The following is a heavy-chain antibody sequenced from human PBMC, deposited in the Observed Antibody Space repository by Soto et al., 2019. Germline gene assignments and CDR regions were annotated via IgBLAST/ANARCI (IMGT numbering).Heavy chain of an antibody. CDR1: GGYLSGYY. V-gene: IGHV4-34*01. J-gene: IGHJ4*02. D-gene: IGHD3-22*01. CDR2: INHSGSP. Sequence: SPPLSLTSAVSGGYLSGYYWRWAGQPAGRGREWIGEINHSGSPNYNPSLKSRVTISVDTSKNQFSLKLSSVTAADTAGHHCARGNVPITVVVPKAKYFDYSGQGTLLTLSS. CDR3: ARGNVPITVVVPKAKYFDY.